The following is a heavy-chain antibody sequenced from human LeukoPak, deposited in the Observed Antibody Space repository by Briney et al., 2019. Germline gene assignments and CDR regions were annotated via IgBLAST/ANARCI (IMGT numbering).Heavy chain of an antibody. J-gene: IGHJ4*02. CDR3: ARLRVAAVYYFDY. V-gene: IGHV4-59*08. D-gene: IGHD6-13*01. CDR2: IYYNGSP. CDR1: GDSINNYY. Sequence: PSETLSLTCTVSGDSINNYYWSWIRQPPGKGLEWFGYIYYNGSPNYNPSLKSRVTISLDTSKNQFSLKLSSVTAADTAVYFCARLRVAAVYYFDYWGQGTLVTVSS.